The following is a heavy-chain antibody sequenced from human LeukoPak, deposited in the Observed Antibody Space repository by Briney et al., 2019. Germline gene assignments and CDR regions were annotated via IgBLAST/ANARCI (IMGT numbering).Heavy chain of an antibody. CDR3: AKDGNYHGSGRGKDY. CDR1: GFTYSNYA. V-gene: IGHV3-23*01. D-gene: IGHD3-10*01. Sequence: GGSLRLSCAASGFTYSNYAISWVRQAPGKGLEWVSSIRGSGANTYYADSAKGRSTVSRDNSKNMLYLQMNSLRIDDTAVYYQAKDGNYHGSGRGKDYWGQGTLVTVSS. J-gene: IGHJ4*02. CDR2: IRGSGANT.